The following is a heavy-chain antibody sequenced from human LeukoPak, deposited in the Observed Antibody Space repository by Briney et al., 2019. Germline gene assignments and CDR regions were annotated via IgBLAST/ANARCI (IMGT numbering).Heavy chain of an antibody. Sequence: PGGSLRLSCAASGFTFSSYEMNWVRQAPGKGLEWVSYISSSGSTIYYADSVKGRFTISRDNAKNSLYLQMNSLRAEDTALYYCAREWVFEGSSWYSLCAFDIWGQGTMVTVSS. CDR3: AREWVFEGSSWYSLCAFDI. CDR2: ISSSGSTI. D-gene: IGHD6-13*01. CDR1: GFTFSSYE. V-gene: IGHV3-48*03. J-gene: IGHJ3*02.